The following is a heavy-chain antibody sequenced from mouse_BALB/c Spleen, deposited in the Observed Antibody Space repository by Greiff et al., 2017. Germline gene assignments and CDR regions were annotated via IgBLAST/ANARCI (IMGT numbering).Heavy chain of an antibody. Sequence: EVQLQQSGPELVKPGASVKISCKASGYTFTDYNMHWVKQSHGKSLEWIGYIYPYNGGTGYNQKFKSKATLTVDNSSSTAYMELRSLTSEDSAVYYCAGDGYPHWYFDVWGAGTTVTVSS. CDR1: GYTFTDYN. V-gene: IGHV1S29*02. J-gene: IGHJ1*01. D-gene: IGHD2-3*01. CDR3: AGDGYPHWYFDV. CDR2: IYPYNGGT.